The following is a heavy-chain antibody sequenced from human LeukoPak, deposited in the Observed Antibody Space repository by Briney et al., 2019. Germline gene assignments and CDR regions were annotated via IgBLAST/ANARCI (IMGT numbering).Heavy chain of an antibody. V-gene: IGHV3-30*18. CDR1: GFTFSSYG. Sequence: GGSLRLSCAASGFTFSSYGMHRVRQAPGKGLEWVAVISYDGNNKYYADSVKGRFTISRDNSKNTLYLQMNSLRAEDTAVYYCAKRGYDGPLDYWGQGTLVTVSS. CDR3: AKRGYDGPLDY. CDR2: ISYDGNNK. D-gene: IGHD3-22*01. J-gene: IGHJ4*02.